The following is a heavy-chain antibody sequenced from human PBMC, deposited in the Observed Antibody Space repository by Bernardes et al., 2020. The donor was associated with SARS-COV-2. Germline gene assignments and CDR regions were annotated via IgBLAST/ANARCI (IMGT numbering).Heavy chain of an antibody. J-gene: IGHJ6*02. D-gene: IGHD3-3*01. CDR3: ARGVPYYDFWSGYYTAYGMDV. CDR1: GGSFSGYY. V-gene: IGHV4-34*01. Sequence: SETLSLTCAVYGGSFSGYYWSWIRKPPGKGLEWIGEINHSGSTNYNPSLKSRVTISVDTSKNQFSLKLSSVTAADTAVYYCARGVPYYDFWSGYYTAYGMDVWGQWTTVTVSS. CDR2: INHSGST.